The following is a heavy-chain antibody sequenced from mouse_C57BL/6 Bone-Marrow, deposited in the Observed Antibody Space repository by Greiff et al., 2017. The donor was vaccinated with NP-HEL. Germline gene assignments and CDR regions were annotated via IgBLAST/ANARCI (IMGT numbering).Heavy chain of an antibody. J-gene: IGHJ2*01. D-gene: IGHD1-1*01. CDR2: ILPGSGNT. CDR1: GYTFTGYW. Sequence: VKLQESGAELMKPGASVKLSCKATGYTFTGYWIEWVKQRPGHGLEWIGEILPGSGNTYYNERFKGKATFTADTSSNTAYMQLSSLTTEDSAIYYCAREYYGSSYFDDWGQGTTLTVSS. V-gene: IGHV1-9*01. CDR3: AREYYGSSYFDD.